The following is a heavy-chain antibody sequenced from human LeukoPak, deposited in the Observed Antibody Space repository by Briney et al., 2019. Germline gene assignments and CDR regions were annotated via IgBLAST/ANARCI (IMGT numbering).Heavy chain of an antibody. CDR3: AKDVWGSYPTFEDY. CDR2: IYYSGST. V-gene: IGHV4-59*13. CDR1: GGSISSYY. D-gene: IGHD3-16*02. J-gene: IGHJ4*02. Sequence: KTSETLSLTCTVSGGSISSYYWSWIRQRPAKGLEGIGYIYYSGSTNYNPSLKSRVTISVDTSKNQFSLKLSCVTAADTAVFYYAKDVWGSYPTFEDYWGQGTLVTVSS.